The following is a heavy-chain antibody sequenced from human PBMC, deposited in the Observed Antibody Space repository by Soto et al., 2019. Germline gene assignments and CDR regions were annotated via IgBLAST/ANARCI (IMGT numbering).Heavy chain of an antibody. Sequence: QVQVVQSGAEVKKPGASVKVSCKASGYTFTSYGINWVRQAPGQGLEWMGWFSGYNGNTNYAQKFQGRVTMTTDTSTSTAFMDLRTLTSDDTAVYYCARGQWLAEIDYWGQGTLVTVSS. CDR2: FSGYNGNT. V-gene: IGHV1-18*01. CDR3: ARGQWLAEIDY. D-gene: IGHD6-19*01. J-gene: IGHJ4*02. CDR1: GYTFTSYG.